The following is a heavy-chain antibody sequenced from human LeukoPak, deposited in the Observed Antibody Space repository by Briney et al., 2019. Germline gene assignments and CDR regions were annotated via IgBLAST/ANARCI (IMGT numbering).Heavy chain of an antibody. V-gene: IGHV3-9*01. J-gene: IGHJ4*02. CDR2: ISWNSGSI. CDR1: GFTFDDYA. Sequence: GGSLRLSCAASGFTFDDYAMHWVRQAPGKGLEWVSGISWNSGSIGYADSVKGRFTISRDNGKNTLYLQINSLRAEDTAVYYCARDLYWGQGTLVTVSS. CDR3: ARDLY.